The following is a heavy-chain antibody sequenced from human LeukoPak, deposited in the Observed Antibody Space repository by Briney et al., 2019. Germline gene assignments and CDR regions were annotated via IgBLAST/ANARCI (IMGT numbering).Heavy chain of an antibody. J-gene: IGHJ3*01. CDR1: GGTFRSYA. CDR3: ATSLGAGSDAFAL. D-gene: IGHD1-1*01. CDR2: INTNTGHP. Sequence: GASVKVSCKASGGTFRSYAISWVRQTPGQGLEWMGWINTNTGHPTYGQGFTARFVFSLDTSVSTAFLQISTLKPADTAIYYCATSLGAGSDAFALWGQGTMVTVSS. V-gene: IGHV7-4-1*02.